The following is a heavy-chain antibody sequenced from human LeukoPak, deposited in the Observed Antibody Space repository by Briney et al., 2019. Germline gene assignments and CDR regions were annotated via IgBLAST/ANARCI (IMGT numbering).Heavy chain of an antibody. CDR1: GGSISSGGYY. D-gene: IGHD3-9*01. CDR2: IYYSGST. CDR3: ARDRGILTGYYDY. Sequence: SETLSLTCTVSGGSISSGGYYWSWIRQHPGKGLEWIGYIYYSGSTYYNPSLKSRVTISVDTSKNQFSLELSSVTAADTAVYYCARDRGILTGYYDYWGQGTLVTVSS. V-gene: IGHV4-31*03. J-gene: IGHJ4*02.